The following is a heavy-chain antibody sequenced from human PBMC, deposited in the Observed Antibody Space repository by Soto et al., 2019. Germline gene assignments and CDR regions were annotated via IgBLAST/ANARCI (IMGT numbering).Heavy chain of an antibody. J-gene: IGHJ6*02. Sequence: QVQLVESGGGVVQPGRSLRLSCAASGFTFSSYGMHWVRQAPGKGLEWVAVIWYDGSNKYYADSVKGRFTISRDNSKNTLYLQMNSLRAEDTAVYYCAKDRRITWYYYYGMDVWGQGTTVTVSS. CDR1: GFTFSSYG. CDR2: IWYDGSNK. V-gene: IGHV3-33*06. CDR3: AKDRRITWYYYYGMDV. D-gene: IGHD3-16*01.